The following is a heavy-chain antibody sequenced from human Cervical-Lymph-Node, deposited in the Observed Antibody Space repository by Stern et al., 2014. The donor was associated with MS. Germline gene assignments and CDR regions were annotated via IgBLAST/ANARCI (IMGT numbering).Heavy chain of an antibody. D-gene: IGHD3-16*01. V-gene: IGHV3-74*02. CDR2: MNSDGTTT. J-gene: IGHJ3*02. Sequence: EVQLLQSGGGLVQPGGSLRLSCAASGFDFSNYWMHWVRQVPGKGLAWVSRMNSDGTTTTYADSVKGRFTISRDNAYSTLYLQMNSLRPDDTAIYYCVRRGEWGSAFDTWGQGTKVIVSS. CDR1: GFDFSNYW. CDR3: VRRGEWGSAFDT.